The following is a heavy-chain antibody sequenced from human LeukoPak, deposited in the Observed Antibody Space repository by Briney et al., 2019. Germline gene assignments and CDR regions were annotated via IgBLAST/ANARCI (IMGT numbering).Heavy chain of an antibody. J-gene: IGHJ4*02. Sequence: SETLSLTCAVSGASISSSNWWSWVRPPPGRGLEWIGEIYHSGGTNYTPSLKSRVTTSIDTSKKQFSLKLSSVTAADTAVYYCAGSSSGKTFDYWGQGTLVTVSS. CDR2: IYHSGGT. CDR3: AGSSSGKTFDY. V-gene: IGHV4-4*02. D-gene: IGHD3-22*01. CDR1: GASISSSNW.